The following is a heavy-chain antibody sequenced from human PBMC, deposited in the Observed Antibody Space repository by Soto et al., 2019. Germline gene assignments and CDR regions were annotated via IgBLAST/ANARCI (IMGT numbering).Heavy chain of an antibody. J-gene: IGHJ4*02. CDR1: GFTFSSYG. D-gene: IGHD5-18*01. CDR2: ISYDGSNK. Sequence: QVQLVESGGGVVQPGRSLRLSCAASGFTFSSYGMHWVRQAPGKGLEWVAVISYDGSNKYYADSVKGRFTISRDNSKNTLYLQMNSRRAEDTAVYYCAKDGRYSYGYLDYWGQGTLVTVSS. V-gene: IGHV3-30*18. CDR3: AKDGRYSYGYLDY.